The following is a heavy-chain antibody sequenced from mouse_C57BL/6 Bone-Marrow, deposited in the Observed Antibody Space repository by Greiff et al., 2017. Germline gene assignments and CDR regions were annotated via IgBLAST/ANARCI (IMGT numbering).Heavy chain of an antibody. CDR1: GYTFTSYD. Sequence: QVQLQQSGPELVKPGASVKLSCKASGYTFTSYDINWVKQRPGQGLEWIGWIYPRDGSTKYNEKFKGKATLTVDTSSSTAYMELHSLTSEDSAVYFCARPCYDPRGYFDVWGTGTTVTVAA. CDR2: IYPRDGST. CDR3: ARPCYDPRGYFDV. V-gene: IGHV1-85*01. D-gene: IGHD2-3*01. J-gene: IGHJ1*03.